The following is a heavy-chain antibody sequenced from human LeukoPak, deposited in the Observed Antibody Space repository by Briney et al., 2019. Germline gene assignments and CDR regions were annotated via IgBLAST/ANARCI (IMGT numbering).Heavy chain of an antibody. CDR2: ISAYNGST. D-gene: IGHD3-16*02. J-gene: IGHJ4*02. CDR1: GYTFTSYG. Sequence: GASVKVSCKASGYTFTSYGISWVRQAPGQGLEWMGWISAYNGSTNYAQKLQGRVTMTTDTSTSTAYMELRSLRSDDTAVYYCARGLGDYVWGSYRPNFDYWGQGTLVTVSS. CDR3: ARGLGDYVWGSYRPNFDY. V-gene: IGHV1-18*01.